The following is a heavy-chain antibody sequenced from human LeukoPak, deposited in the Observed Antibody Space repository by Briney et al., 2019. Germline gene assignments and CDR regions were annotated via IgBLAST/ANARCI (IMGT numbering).Heavy chain of an antibody. CDR1: GYTFTSYD. CDR2: MNPNSGNT. J-gene: IGHJ6*03. CDR3: ARRVVTSYYYYYYYMDV. Sequence: ASVKVSCKASGYTFTSYDINWVRQATGQGLEWMGWMNPNSGNTGYAQKFQGRVTMTRNTSISTAYMELSSLRSEDTAVYYCARRVVTSYYYYYYYMDVWGKGTMVTVSS. D-gene: IGHD3-22*01. V-gene: IGHV1-8*01.